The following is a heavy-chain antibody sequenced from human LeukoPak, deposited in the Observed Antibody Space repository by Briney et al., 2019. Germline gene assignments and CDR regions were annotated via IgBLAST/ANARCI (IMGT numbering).Heavy chain of an antibody. CDR2: IYSGGST. Sequence: GGSLRLSCAASGIIVSINYMSRVRQAPGKGLEWVSVIYSGGSTYYADSVKGRITISRDISKNTLYLQMNSLRAEDTAVYYCARAPYSNSSCGWYYFDYWGQGILVTVSS. V-gene: IGHV3-53*01. CDR3: ARAPYSNSSCGWYYFDY. CDR1: GIIVSINY. D-gene: IGHD6-6*01. J-gene: IGHJ4*02.